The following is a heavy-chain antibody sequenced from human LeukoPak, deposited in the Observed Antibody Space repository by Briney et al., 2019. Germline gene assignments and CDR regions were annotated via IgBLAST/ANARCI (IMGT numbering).Heavy chain of an antibody. CDR2: IYNSGST. CDR3: ARHEYSGSYYGLSWFDP. Sequence: SETLSLTCTVSGGSISSYYWSWIRQPAGRGLEWIGRIYNSGSTNYNPSLRSRVTMSLDTSKNRFSLRLSSVTAADTAVYYCARHEYSGSYYGLSWFDPWGQGTLVTVSS. D-gene: IGHD1-26*01. J-gene: IGHJ5*02. CDR1: GGSISSYY. V-gene: IGHV4-4*07.